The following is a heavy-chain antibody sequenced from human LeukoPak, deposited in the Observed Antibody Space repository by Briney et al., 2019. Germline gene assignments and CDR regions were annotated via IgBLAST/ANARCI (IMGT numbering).Heavy chain of an antibody. CDR2: IYPGDSDT. CDR3: ARLQLYYYDSSGYYSPLDY. V-gene: IGHV5-51*01. D-gene: IGHD3-22*01. J-gene: IGHJ4*02. CDR1: GYSFTSYW. Sequence: GKSLKISCKGSGYSFTSYWIGWVRQMPGKGLEWMGIIYPGDSDTRYSPSFQGQVTISADKSISTAYLQWSSLKASDTAMYYCARLQLYYYDSSGYYSPLDYWGQGTLVTVSS.